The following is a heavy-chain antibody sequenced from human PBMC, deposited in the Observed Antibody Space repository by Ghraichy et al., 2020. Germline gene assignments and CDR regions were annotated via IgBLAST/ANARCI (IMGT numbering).Heavy chain of an antibody. J-gene: IGHJ6*02. D-gene: IGHD3-16*01. CDR1: GYTFTSYD. V-gene: IGHV1-8*01. Sequence: ASVKVSCKASGYTFTSYDINWVRQATGQGLEWMGWMNPNSGNTGYAQKFQGRVTMTRNTSISTAYMELSSLRSEDTAVYYCATGVTAYYGMDVWGQGTTVTVSS. CDR2: MNPNSGNT. CDR3: ATGVTAYYGMDV.